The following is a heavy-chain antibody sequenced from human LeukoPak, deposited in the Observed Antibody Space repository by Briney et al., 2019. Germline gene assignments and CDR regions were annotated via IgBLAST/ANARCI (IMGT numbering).Heavy chain of an antibody. V-gene: IGHV6-1*01. D-gene: IGHD2-15*01. CDR1: GDSVSSNSAA. Sequence: SQTLSLTCAISGDSVSSNSAAWNWIRQSSSRGLEWLGRTYYRSKWYNDYAVSVESRITINPDISKNQFSLQLNSVTPEDTAVFYCARDVRRVVGAWGQGTLVTVSS. CDR3: ARDVRRVVGA. CDR2: TYYRSKWYN. J-gene: IGHJ5*02.